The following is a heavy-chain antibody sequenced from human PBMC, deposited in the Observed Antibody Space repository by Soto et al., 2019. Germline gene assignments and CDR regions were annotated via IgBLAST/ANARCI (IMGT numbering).Heavy chain of an antibody. J-gene: IGHJ6*02. CDR1: GGSLSSGVYY. CDR3: ARETAHSSSWYYGMDV. Sequence: SETLSLTCTVSGGSLSSGVYYWSWIRQHPGKGLEWIGYIYYSGSTYYNPSLKSRVTISVDTSKNQFSLKLSSVTAADTAVYYCARETAHSSSWYYGMDVWGQGTTVTVSS. V-gene: IGHV4-31*03. CDR2: IYYSGST. D-gene: IGHD6-13*01.